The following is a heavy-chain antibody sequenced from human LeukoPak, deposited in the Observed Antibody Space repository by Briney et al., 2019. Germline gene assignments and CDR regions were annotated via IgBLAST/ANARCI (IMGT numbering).Heavy chain of an antibody. CDR3: ARDTGGSYGV. J-gene: IGHJ4*02. CDR2: ISGSKGNR. V-gene: IGHV1-18*01. CDR1: AYTFTNYG. Sequence: ASVKVSCKASAYTFTNYGISWVRQAPGQGLEWMGWISGSKGNRYYAQKLQGRVSMTTDTSTRTAYMELSRLRSDDTAVYYCARDTGGSYGVWGQGTLVTVSS. D-gene: IGHD1-26*01.